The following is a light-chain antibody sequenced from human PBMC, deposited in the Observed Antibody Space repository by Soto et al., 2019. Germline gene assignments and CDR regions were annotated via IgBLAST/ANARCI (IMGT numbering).Light chain of an antibody. Sequence: QSVLTQPASVSGSPGQSITISCTGTSSDVGGYSYVSWYQQHPGKAPKLMIYEVINRPSGVSNRFSGSKSGNKASLTISGLQAEDEADYHCSSYTSSNTWVFGGGTKLTVL. V-gene: IGLV2-14*01. CDR1: SSDVGGYSY. J-gene: IGLJ3*02. CDR2: EVI. CDR3: SSYTSSNTWV.